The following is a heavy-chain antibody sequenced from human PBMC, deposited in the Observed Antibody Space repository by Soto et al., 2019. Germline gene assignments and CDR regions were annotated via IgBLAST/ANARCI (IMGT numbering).Heavy chain of an antibody. J-gene: IGHJ6*02. V-gene: IGHV3-48*02. CDR1: RFTFSSYD. Sequence: QPAGSLRLSCAASRFTFSSYDMNWVRQAPGKGLEWVSYISRSSSPIYYSDSVKGRFTISRDKTKNSRCLEKNSLSDEDTAVDYCASYGVYCTSTNCYNYGLDVWGQGTTVTVCS. CDR3: ASYGVYCTSTNCYNYGLDV. CDR2: ISRSSSPI. D-gene: IGHD2-2*02.